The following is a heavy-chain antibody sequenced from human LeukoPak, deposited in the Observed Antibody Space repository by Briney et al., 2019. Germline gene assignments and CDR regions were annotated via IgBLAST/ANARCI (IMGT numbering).Heavy chain of an antibody. CDR1: GGTFSSYA. Sequence: SVKVSCKASGGTFSSYAISWVRQAPGQGLEWMGGIIPIFGTANYAQEFQGRVTITTDESTSTAYMELSSLRSEDTAVYYCARVSVAGGDWKYIDYWGQGTLVTVSS. J-gene: IGHJ4*02. V-gene: IGHV1-69*05. CDR2: IIPIFGTA. CDR3: ARVSVAGGDWKYIDY. D-gene: IGHD2-21*02.